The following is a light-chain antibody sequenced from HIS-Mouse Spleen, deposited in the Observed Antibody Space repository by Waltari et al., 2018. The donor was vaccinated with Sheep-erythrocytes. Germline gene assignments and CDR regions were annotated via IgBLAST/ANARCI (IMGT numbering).Light chain of an antibody. V-gene: IGLV2-14*01. J-gene: IGLJ2*01. CDR1: SSDGGGSNY. CDR3: SSYTSSSTQV. CDR2: EVS. Sequence: QSALTQPASVSGSPGQSITIPCTGTSSDGGGSNYVTWYQQHPGKAPKLMIYEVSNRPSGVSNRFSGSKSGNTASLTISGLQAEDEADYYCSSYTSSSTQVFGGGTKLTVL.